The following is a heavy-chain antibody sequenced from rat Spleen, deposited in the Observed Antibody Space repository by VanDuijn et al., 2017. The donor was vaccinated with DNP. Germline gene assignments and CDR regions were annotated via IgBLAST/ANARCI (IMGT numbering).Heavy chain of an antibody. CDR3: ATHMYIRHYYFSTFDY. Sequence: EVQLVESGGGLVQPGRSLKLSCLASGFTFSNYGMNWIRQAPGKGLEWIGQINKDSSTITYIPSLKDKFTISRDNDQNTLYLQMSKLGSEDTAIYYCATHMYIRHYYFSTFDYWGQGVVVTVSS. CDR2: INKDSSTI. J-gene: IGHJ2*01. V-gene: IGHV4-2*01. D-gene: IGHD1-6*01. CDR1: GFTFSNYG.